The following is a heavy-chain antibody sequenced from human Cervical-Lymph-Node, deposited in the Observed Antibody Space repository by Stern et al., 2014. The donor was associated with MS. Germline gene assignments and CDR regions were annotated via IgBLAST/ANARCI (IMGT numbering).Heavy chain of an antibody. J-gene: IGHJ2*01. D-gene: IGHD1-7*01. Sequence: QLVESGPEVKKPWTSVKVSCKASGFTFTSSAMQWVRQARGQRLEWSGWIVGGSGNTNYAQKFQERVTITRDMSTSTAYMELSSLRSEDTAVYYCAAGTTSFNWYFDLWGRGTLVTVSS. CDR2: IVGGSGNT. CDR1: GFTFTSSA. CDR3: AAGTTSFNWYFDL. V-gene: IGHV1-58*02.